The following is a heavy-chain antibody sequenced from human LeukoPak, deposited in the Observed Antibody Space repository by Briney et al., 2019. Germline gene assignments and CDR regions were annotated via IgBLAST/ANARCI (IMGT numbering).Heavy chain of an antibody. CDR2: IYYDGTIK. V-gene: IGHV3-33*01. Sequence: PGGSLRLSCVASGFTFRNHGMHWVRQAPGKGLEWVALIYYDGTIKNYVDSVKGRFTISRDNSKSTLSLQMNSLRADDTAVYYCARDRGKDYFDYWGQGTLVTVSS. J-gene: IGHJ4*02. CDR3: ARDRGKDYFDY. CDR1: GFTFRNHG. D-gene: IGHD3-10*01.